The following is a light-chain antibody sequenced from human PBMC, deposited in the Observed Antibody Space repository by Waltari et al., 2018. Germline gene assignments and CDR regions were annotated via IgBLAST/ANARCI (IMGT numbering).Light chain of an antibody. CDR3: MQARQTPWT. CDR1: QSLLHSSGNTY. V-gene: IGKV2-28*01. Sequence: DIVMTQSPIFLPVTPGEPASISRRSSQSLLHSSGNTYLDWYLQKPGQSEQLLIYMITNRASGGPDRFSGSGSGTDFTLKISRVEAEDVGIYYCMQARQTPWTFGQGTRVEIK. CDR2: MIT. J-gene: IGKJ1*01.